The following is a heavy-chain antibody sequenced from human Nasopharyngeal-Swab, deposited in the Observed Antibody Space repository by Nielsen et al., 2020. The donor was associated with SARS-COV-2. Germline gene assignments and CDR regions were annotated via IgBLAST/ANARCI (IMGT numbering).Heavy chain of an antibody. Sequence: SDTLSLTFTLSGCSISSSSYYWGWIRQPPGKWLEWIGSIYYSGSTYYNPSLKSRVTVSVETSKNQFSLKLNSVTAADTAMYYCARQWYCSGGSCYPPGAFDIWGQGTMVTVSS. CDR3: ARQWYCSGGSCYPPGAFDI. V-gene: IGHV4-39*01. D-gene: IGHD2-15*01. CDR1: GCSISSSSYY. CDR2: IYYSGST. J-gene: IGHJ3*02.